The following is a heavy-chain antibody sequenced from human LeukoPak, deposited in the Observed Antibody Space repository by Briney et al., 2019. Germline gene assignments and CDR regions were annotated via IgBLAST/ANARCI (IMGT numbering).Heavy chain of an antibody. CDR2: IYTSGST. J-gene: IGHJ4*02. V-gene: IGHV4-4*07. CDR3: ASSYSSSSGLVFDY. CDR1: GGSISSYY. Sequence: PSETLSLTCTASGGSISSYYRSWIRQPAGKGLEWIGRIYTSGSTNYNPSLKSRVTMSVDTSKNQFSLKLSSVTAADTAVYYCASSYSSSSGLVFDYWGQGTLVTVSS. D-gene: IGHD6-6*01.